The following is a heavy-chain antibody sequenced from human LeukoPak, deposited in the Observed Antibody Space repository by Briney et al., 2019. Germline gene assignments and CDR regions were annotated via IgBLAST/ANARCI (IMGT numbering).Heavy chain of an antibody. CDR1: GFTFSSYS. D-gene: IGHD2-15*01. V-gene: IGHV3-21*01. CDR3: ARDQAACGSCYPYFDY. Sequence: GGSLRLSCAASGFTFSSYSMNWVRQAPGKGLEWVSSISSSSSYIYYADSVKGRFTISRDNAKNSLYLQMNSLRAEDTAVYYCARDQAACGSCYPYFDYWGQGTLVTVSS. J-gene: IGHJ4*02. CDR2: ISSSSSYI.